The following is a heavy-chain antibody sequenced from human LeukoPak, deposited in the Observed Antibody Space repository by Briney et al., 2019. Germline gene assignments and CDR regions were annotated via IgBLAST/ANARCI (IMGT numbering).Heavy chain of an antibody. CDR1: GYTLTELS. CDR3: ATEEVGEGYYGSGSYV. J-gene: IGHJ4*02. V-gene: IGHV1-24*01. CDR2: FDPEDGET. Sequence: ASVKVSCKVSGYTLTELSMHWVRQAPGKGLEWMGGFDPEDGETIYAQKFQGRVTMTEDTSTDTAYLELSRLRSDDTAVYYCATEEVGEGYYGSGSYVWGQGALVTVSS. D-gene: IGHD3-10*01.